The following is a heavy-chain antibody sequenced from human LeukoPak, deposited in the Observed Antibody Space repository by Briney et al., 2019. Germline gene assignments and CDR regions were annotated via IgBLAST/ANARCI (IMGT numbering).Heavy chain of an antibody. J-gene: IGHJ4*02. CDR3: ARDKIVGATHFDH. CDR1: GFTFSSYW. Sequence: PGGSLRLSCAASGFTFSSYWMHWVRQAPGKGLVWVSRINSDGSSTSYADSVKGRFTISRDNAKNSLYLQMNNLRAEDTAVYYCARDKIVGATHFDHWGQGTQVTVSS. V-gene: IGHV3-74*01. CDR2: INSDGSST. D-gene: IGHD1-26*01.